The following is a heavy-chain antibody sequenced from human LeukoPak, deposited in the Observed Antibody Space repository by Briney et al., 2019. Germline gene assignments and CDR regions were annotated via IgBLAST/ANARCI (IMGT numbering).Heavy chain of an antibody. Sequence: SETLSLTCTVSGGSISSASYYWSWIRQPAGKGLEWIGRIYRTGSTEFSPSLKSRVTMSLDTSKNQFSLKLRSVTAADTAVYYCAAESDSAWFTGGDFDYWGQGTLVTVSS. V-gene: IGHV4-61*02. CDR2: IYRTGST. CDR1: GGSISSASYY. D-gene: IGHD2-8*02. CDR3: AAESDSAWFTGGDFDY. J-gene: IGHJ4*02.